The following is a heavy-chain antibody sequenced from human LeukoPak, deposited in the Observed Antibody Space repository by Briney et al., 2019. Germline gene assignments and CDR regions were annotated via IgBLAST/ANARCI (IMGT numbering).Heavy chain of an antibody. Sequence: PGGSLRLSCAASGFSFSSYSMNWVRQAPGKGLEWVSSISSSSSYIYYADSVKGRFTISRDNAKNSLYLQMNSLRAEDTAVYYCARELLFEFGDAFDIWGQGTMVTVSS. CDR3: ARELLFEFGDAFDI. CDR2: ISSSSSYI. V-gene: IGHV3-21*01. D-gene: IGHD3-10*01. J-gene: IGHJ3*02. CDR1: GFSFSSYS.